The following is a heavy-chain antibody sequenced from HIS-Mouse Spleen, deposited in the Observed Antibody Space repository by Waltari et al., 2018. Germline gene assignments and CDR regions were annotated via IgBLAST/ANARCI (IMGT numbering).Heavy chain of an antibody. CDR2: IYYSGST. D-gene: IGHD6-19*01. V-gene: IGHV4-39*07. J-gene: IGHJ4*02. Sequence: QLQLQESGPGLVKPSETLSLTCTVSGGSISSSSYYWGWIRQPPGKGLAWIGSIYYSGSTSYNPSLKGRVTISVDTSKNQFSLKLSSVTAADTAVYYCAREGYSSGRYEDYWCQGTLVTVSS. CDR3: AREGYSSGRYEDY. CDR1: GGSISSSSYY.